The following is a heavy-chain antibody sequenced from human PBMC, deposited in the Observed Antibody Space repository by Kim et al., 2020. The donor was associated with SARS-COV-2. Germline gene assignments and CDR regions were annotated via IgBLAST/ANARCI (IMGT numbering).Heavy chain of an antibody. V-gene: IGHV1-3*01. Sequence: ASVKVSCKASGYTFTSYAMHWVRQAPGQRLEWMGWINAGNGNTKYSQKFQGRVTITRDTSASTAYMELSSLRSEDTAVYYCARVRQLAPNYYYYYGMDVWGQGTTVTVSS. D-gene: IGHD6-6*01. J-gene: IGHJ6*02. CDR1: GYTFTSYA. CDR2: INAGNGNT. CDR3: ARVRQLAPNYYYYYGMDV.